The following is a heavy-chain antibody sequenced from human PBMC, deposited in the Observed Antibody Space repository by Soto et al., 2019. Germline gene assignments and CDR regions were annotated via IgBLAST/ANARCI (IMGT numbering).Heavy chain of an antibody. D-gene: IGHD3-10*01. V-gene: IGHV4-39*01. Sequence: QLQLQESGPGLVKPSETLSLTCTVSGGSISSSSYYWGWIRQPPGKGLEWIGSIYYSGSTYYNPSLKSRVTISVDTSKNQFSLKLSSVTAAETAVYYCARRRAGPGVGFDYWGQGTLVTVSS. CDR3: ARRRAGPGVGFDY. J-gene: IGHJ4*02. CDR1: GGSISSSSYY. CDR2: IYYSGST.